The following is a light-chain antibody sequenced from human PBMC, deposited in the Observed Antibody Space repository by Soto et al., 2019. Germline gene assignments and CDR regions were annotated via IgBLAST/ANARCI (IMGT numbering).Light chain of an antibody. Sequence: EIVLTQSPGTLSSSPGERATLSCRASQSISSSYLAWYQQKPGQAPRLLIYGASSRATGIPDRFSGSGSGTDFTLTISSLEPEDFAVYYCQQYGTSLLTFGGGTKVEIK. V-gene: IGKV3-20*01. CDR1: QSISSSY. CDR3: QQYGTSLLT. J-gene: IGKJ4*01. CDR2: GAS.